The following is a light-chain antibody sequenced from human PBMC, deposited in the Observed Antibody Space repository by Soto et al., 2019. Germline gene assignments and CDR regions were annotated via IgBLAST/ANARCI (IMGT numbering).Light chain of an antibody. CDR1: IGSKT. Sequence: SYELTQAPSVSVAPGQTARITCGDIGSKTVHWYQQKPGQAPVLVVHDDSDRPSGIPDRFSGSNSGNTATLTITTVEAGDEAAYFCQVFDGNTDDVIFGGGTKLTVL. CDR3: QVFDGNTDDVI. V-gene: IGLV3-21*02. CDR2: DDS. J-gene: IGLJ2*01.